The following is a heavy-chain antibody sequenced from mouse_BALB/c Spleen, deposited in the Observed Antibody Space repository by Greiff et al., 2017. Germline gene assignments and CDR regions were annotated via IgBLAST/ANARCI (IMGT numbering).Heavy chain of an antibody. CDR1: GFNIKDTY. J-gene: IGHJ2*01. V-gene: IGHV14-3*02. CDR2: IDPANGNT. CDR3: ARTTVVATDFDD. D-gene: IGHD1-1*01. Sequence: VQLQQSGAELVKPGASVKLSCTASGFNIKDTYMHWVKQRPEQGLEWIGRIDPANGNTKYDPKFQGKATITADTSSNTAYLPLSSLTSEDTAVYYCARTTVVATDFDDWGQGTTLTVSS.